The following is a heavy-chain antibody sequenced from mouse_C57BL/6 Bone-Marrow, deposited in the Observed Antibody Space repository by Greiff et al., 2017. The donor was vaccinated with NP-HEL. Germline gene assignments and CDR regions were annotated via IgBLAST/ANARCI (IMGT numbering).Heavy chain of an antibody. CDR3: ARSIDYDYADDPFYGMDY. V-gene: IGHV7-3*01. CDR1: GFTFTDYY. CDR2: ISNKANGYTI. D-gene: IGHD2-4*01. J-gene: IGHJ4*01. Sequence: EVKLMESGGGLVQPGGSLSLSCAASGFTFTDYYMSWVRQPPGKALEWVGFISNKANGYTIEYSASVKGRFTISSANSQSILYLQMKALRAEDSATYYCARSIDYDYADDPFYGMDYWGQGTSVTVSS.